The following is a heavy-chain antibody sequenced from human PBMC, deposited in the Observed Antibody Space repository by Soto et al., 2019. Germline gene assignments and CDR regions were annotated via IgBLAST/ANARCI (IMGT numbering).Heavy chain of an antibody. Sequence: EVQLVESGGGLVQPGGSLGLSCAASGLTFRSYSMNWVRQAPGKGLEWVSYISSSSSIIYYADSVKGRFTISRDNAKNSLYLQMNSLRDEDTAVYYCASDSSGYAYWGQGTLVTVSS. CDR2: ISSSSSII. D-gene: IGHD3-22*01. CDR1: GLTFRSYS. V-gene: IGHV3-48*02. J-gene: IGHJ4*02. CDR3: ASDSSGYAY.